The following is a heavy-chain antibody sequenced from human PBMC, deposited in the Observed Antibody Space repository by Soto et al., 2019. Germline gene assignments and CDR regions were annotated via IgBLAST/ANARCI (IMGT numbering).Heavy chain of an antibody. CDR2: INYAGSP. J-gene: IGHJ5*02. CDR1: GGSRGSGGYS. V-gene: IGHV4-30-2*06. D-gene: IGHD3-10*01. Sequence: PSKTLSLTCAVSGGSRGSGGYSWSWIRQSPGKGLEWLGHINYAGSPYYNPSLRGRVTMSVDRSRNQFSWPLNSVTAADTAKYYCARGSLMVRGVRLPPNWFDPWRQGSPVT. CDR3: ARGSLMVRGVRLPPNWFDP.